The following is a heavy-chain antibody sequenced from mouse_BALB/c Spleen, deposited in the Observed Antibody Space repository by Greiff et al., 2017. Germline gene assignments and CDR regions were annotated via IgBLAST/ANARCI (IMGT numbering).Heavy chain of an antibody. V-gene: IGHV5-17*02. CDR1: GFTFSSFG. CDR3: ASMIFAY. CDR2: ISSGSSTI. Sequence: EVMLVESGGGLVQPGGSRKLSCAASGFTFSSFGMHWVRQAPEKGLEWVAYISSGSSTIYYADTVKGRFTISRDNPKNTLFLQMTSLRSEDTAMYYCASMIFAYWGQGTLVTVSA. J-gene: IGHJ3*01. D-gene: IGHD2-3*01.